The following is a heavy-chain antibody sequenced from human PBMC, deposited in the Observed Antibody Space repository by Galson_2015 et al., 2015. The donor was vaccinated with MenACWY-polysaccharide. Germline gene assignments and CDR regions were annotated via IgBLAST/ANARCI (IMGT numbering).Heavy chain of an antibody. D-gene: IGHD1-26*01. CDR3: SKYSVGGYLNYRIDS. V-gene: IGHV3-23*01. CDR2: ISARGSST. CDR1: GFTSSGDA. J-gene: IGHJ5*01. Sequence: ALRLSCAAAGFTSSGDAMSWGRQAPGQGLEWVSSISARGSSTYYADTVKRRLPITRDNATNTLYLHMNSLRAEDTAVYYCSKYSVGGYLNYRIDSWGQGTLVTVSS.